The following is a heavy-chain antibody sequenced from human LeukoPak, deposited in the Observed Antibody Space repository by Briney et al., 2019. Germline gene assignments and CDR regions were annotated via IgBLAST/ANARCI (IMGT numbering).Heavy chain of an antibody. CDR3: VRDRGTYRPIDY. D-gene: IGHD1-26*01. CDR1: GFAFSNYT. CDR2: ISYDGSNK. Sequence: QPGRSLRLSCAASGFAFSNYTMHWVRQAPGKGLQWVAVISYDGSNKYYADSVKGRFTISRDNAQNSLYLQMNSLRAEDTAIYYCVRDRGTYRPIDYWGQGTLVTVSS. J-gene: IGHJ4*02. V-gene: IGHV3-30-3*01.